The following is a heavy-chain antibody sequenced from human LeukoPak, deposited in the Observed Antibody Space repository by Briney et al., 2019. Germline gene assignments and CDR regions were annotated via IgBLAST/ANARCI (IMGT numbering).Heavy chain of an antibody. CDR2: IYHSGST. Sequence: SETLSLTCTVSGGSISNYYWSWIRQPPGKGLEWIGYIYHSGSTYCNPSLKSRVTISVDRSKNQFSLKLSSVTAADTAVYYCARGGGRPTFWYFDLWGRGTLVTVSS. V-gene: IGHV4-59*12. D-gene: IGHD3-10*01. CDR1: GGSISNYY. J-gene: IGHJ2*01. CDR3: ARGGGRPTFWYFDL.